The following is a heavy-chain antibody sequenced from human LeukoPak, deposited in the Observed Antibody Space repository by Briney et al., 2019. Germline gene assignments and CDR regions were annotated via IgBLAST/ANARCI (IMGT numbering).Heavy chain of an antibody. CDR3: AKDYYGPSGGIDY. V-gene: IGHV3-20*04. CDR2: INWNGGST. CDR1: GFTSDDYG. D-gene: IGHD3-10*01. Sequence: GGSLRLSCAASGFTSDDYGMSWVRQAPGKGLEWVSGINWNGGSTGYADSVKGRFTISRDNAKNTLYLQMNSLRAEDTAVYYCAKDYYGPSGGIDYWGQGTLVTVSS. J-gene: IGHJ4*02.